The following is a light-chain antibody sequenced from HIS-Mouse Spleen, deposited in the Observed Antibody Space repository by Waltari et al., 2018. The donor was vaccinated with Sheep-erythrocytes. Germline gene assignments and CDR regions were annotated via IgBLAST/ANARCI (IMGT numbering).Light chain of an antibody. Sequence: AIQLTQSPSSLSASVGDRVTITCRASQGISSALAWYQQKPGKAPKLLIYDASSLESGVPSRFSGSGSGTDFTLTISSLQPEDFATYYCQQFNSYPHGYTFGQGTKLEIE. CDR3: QQFNSYPHGYT. CDR2: DAS. J-gene: IGKJ2*01. V-gene: IGKV1-13*02. CDR1: QGISSA.